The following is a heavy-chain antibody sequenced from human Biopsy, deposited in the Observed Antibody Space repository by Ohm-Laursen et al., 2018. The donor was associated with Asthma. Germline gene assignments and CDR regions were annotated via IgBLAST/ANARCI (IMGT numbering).Heavy chain of an antibody. V-gene: IGHV4-59*01. CDR1: GASIDAYH. CDR2: LTNRGTT. J-gene: IGHJ5*02. Sequence: TLPLTCAVSGASIDAYHWGWLRQPPGKGLEWIASLTNRGTTNYNPSIGSRATVSVDSSNKQLSLKLTSLTAADTAVYYCARGQKSVGDRWFDPWGQGTLVTVSS. D-gene: IGHD3-16*01. CDR3: ARGQKSVGDRWFDP.